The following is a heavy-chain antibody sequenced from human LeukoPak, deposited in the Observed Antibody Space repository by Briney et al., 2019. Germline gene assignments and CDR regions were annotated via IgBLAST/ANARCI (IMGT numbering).Heavy chain of an antibody. CDR3: ARDYDYGDSVVWFDP. D-gene: IGHD4-17*01. CDR1: GFTFSSYS. CDR2: ISSSSSTI. Sequence: GGSLRLSCAASGFTFSSYSMNWVRQAPGKGLEWVSYISSSSSTIYYADSVKGRFTVSRDNAKNSLYLQMNSLRAEDTAVYYCARDYDYGDSVVWFDPWGQGTLVTVSS. J-gene: IGHJ5*02. V-gene: IGHV3-48*01.